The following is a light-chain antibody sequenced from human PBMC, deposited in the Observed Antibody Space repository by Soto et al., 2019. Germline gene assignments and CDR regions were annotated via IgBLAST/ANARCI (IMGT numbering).Light chain of an antibody. CDR3: SSYTSSSTLE. CDR2: EVS. Sequence: QSVLTQPASVSGSPGQSITISCTGTSSDVGGYNYVSRYQQHPGKAPKLMIYEVSNRPSGVSNRFSGSKSGNTASLTISGLQAEDEADYYCSSYTSSSTLEFGGGTKLTVL. J-gene: IGLJ2*01. CDR1: SSDVGGYNY. V-gene: IGLV2-14*01.